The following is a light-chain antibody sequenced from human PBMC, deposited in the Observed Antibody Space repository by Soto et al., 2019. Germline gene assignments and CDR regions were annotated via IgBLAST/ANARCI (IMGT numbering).Light chain of an antibody. CDR2: DNY. Sequence: QSVLTQPPSVSAAPGQKVTVSCSGSSSNIGNNDVSWYQQFPGTSPKLLIYDNYKRPSGIPDRFSGSKSGTSATLGITGLQTGDEADYYCGTWDSSLSAEMFGGGTQLTVL. CDR1: SSNIGNND. CDR3: GTWDSSLSAEM. J-gene: IGLJ7*01. V-gene: IGLV1-51*01.